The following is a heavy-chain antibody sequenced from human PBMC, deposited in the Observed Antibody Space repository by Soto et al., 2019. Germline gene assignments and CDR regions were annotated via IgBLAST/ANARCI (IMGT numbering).Heavy chain of an antibody. CDR3: AKVFSSWYAGFFDL. J-gene: IGHJ4*02. V-gene: IGHV3-23*01. Sequence: GGSLRLSCAASGFTFSSFAMSWVRQAPGKGLEWVSVISDSGGSTYYADSVKGRFTISRDNSKSTLYLQMNTLRAEDTAIYYCAKVFSSWYAGFFDLWGQGT. CDR2: ISDSGGST. CDR1: GFTFSSFA. D-gene: IGHD6-13*01.